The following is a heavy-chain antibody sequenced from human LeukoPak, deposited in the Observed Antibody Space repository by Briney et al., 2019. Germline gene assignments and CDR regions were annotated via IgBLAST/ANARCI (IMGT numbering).Heavy chain of an antibody. J-gene: IGHJ4*02. V-gene: IGHV4-34*01. CDR2: INHSGST. CDR1: GGSFSGYY. CDR3: ARGPD. Sequence: SETLSLTCAVYGGSFSGYYWSWIRQPPGKGLEWIGEINHSGSTNYNPSLKGRVTISVDTSKNQFSLKLSSVTAADTAVYYCARGPDWGQGTLVTVSS.